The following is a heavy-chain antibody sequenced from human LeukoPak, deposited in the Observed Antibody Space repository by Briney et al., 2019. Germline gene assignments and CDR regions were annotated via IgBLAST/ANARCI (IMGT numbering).Heavy chain of an antibody. Sequence: SETLSLTCAVYGGSFSGYYWSWIRQPPGKGLGWIGEINHSGSTNYNPSLKSRVTISVDTSKNQFSLKLSSVTAADTAVYYCARRGYSYVHIDYWGQGTLVTVSS. CDR2: INHSGST. D-gene: IGHD5-18*01. J-gene: IGHJ4*02. CDR3: ARRGYSYVHIDY. CDR1: GGSFSGYY. V-gene: IGHV4-34*01.